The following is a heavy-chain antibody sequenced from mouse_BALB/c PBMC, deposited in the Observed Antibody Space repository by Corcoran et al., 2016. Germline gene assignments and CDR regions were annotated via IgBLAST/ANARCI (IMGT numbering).Heavy chain of an antibody. J-gene: IGHJ1*01. CDR2: IDPTNGNT. V-gene: IGHV14-3*02. CDR1: GFNIKDTY. Sequence: EVQLQQSGAELVKPGASVKLSCTASGFNIKDTYMHWVKQRPEQGLEWIGRIDPTNGNTKYDPKFQGNATITADTSSNTAYRQLTSMTSEDTAVYYSASWDWYFDVWGAGTTVTVSA. CDR3: ASWDWYFDV. D-gene: IGHD4-1*01.